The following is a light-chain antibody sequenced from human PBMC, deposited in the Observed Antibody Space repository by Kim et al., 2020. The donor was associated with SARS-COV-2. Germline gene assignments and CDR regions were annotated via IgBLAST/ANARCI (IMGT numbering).Light chain of an antibody. CDR2: DAS. CDR3: QQYNDFRT. J-gene: IGKJ1*01. Sequence: SVSPGEIATLSCRASQSVSTNLVWYQQRPGQAPRLLIYDASTRATGIPARFSGSGSGTEFTLTISSLQSEDFAVYYCQQYNDFRTFGQGTKVDIK. CDR1: QSVSTN. V-gene: IGKV3-15*01.